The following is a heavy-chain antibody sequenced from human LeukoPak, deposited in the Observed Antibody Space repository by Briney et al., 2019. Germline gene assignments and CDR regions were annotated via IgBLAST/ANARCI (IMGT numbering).Heavy chain of an antibody. D-gene: IGHD3-16*02. Sequence: SETLSLTCTVSGGSISGSSYYWGWIRQPPGKGLEWIGSIYYSGSTYYNPSLKSRVTISVDTSKNQFSLKLSSVTAADTAVYYCARHAHYDYVWGSYRYEYFDYWGQGTLVTVSS. J-gene: IGHJ4*02. V-gene: IGHV4-39*01. CDR1: GGSISGSSYY. CDR2: IYYSGST. CDR3: ARHAHYDYVWGSYRYEYFDY.